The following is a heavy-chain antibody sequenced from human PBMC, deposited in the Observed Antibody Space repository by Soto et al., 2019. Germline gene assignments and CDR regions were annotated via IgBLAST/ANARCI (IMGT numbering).Heavy chain of an antibody. D-gene: IGHD4-4*01. V-gene: IGHV3-21*01. Sequence: GGSLRLSCAASGFTFSRYSVNWVRPAHGKGREWVSSISSVSSYIYYADSVKGRFTISRDNAKNSLYLQMNSMRAEDTAVYDCARALTVTTGYYYYGMDVWGQGTTVTVSS. J-gene: IGHJ6*02. CDR1: GFTFSRYS. CDR3: ARALTVTTGYYYYGMDV. CDR2: ISSVSSYI.